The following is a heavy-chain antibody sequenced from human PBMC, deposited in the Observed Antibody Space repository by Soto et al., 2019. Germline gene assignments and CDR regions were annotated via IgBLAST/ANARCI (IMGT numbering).Heavy chain of an antibody. V-gene: IGHV1-69*13. J-gene: IGHJ4*02. CDR1: GGTFSSYA. Sequence: SVKVSCKASGGTFSSYAISWVRQAPGQGLEWMGGIIPIFGTANYAQKFQGRVTITSDESTSTAYMELSSLRSEDTAVYYCASSVLSRGAPRGYFDYWGQGTLVTVSS. CDR2: IIPIFGTA. D-gene: IGHD2-2*01. CDR3: ASSVLSRGAPRGYFDY.